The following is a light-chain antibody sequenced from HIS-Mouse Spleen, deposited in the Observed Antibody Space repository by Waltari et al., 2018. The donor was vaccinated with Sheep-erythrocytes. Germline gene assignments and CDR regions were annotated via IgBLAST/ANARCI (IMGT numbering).Light chain of an antibody. Sequence: QSALTQPASVSGSPGQSITISCTGTSSDVGGYNYVSWYQQHPGKAPKLMIYEVSNRPSGVSNRFSGSKSGNTASLTIPGLQAEDEADYYCSSYTSSSTQVFCGGTKLTVL. CDR1: SSDVGGYNY. J-gene: IGLJ2*01. CDR2: EVS. CDR3: SSYTSSSTQV. V-gene: IGLV2-14*01.